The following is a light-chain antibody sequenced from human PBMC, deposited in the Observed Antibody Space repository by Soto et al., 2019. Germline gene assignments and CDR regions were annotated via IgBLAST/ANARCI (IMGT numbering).Light chain of an antibody. V-gene: IGLV2-8*01. CDR3: SSFAGSKNLI. CDR1: SSDVGVYKY. J-gene: IGLJ2*01. CDR2: EVS. Sequence: QSALTQPPSASGSPGQSVTISCSGSSSDVGVYKYVSWYQQHPGKAPKLMIYEVSKRPSGVPDRFSGSKSGNTASLTVSGLQAEDEADYYCSSFAGSKNLIFGGVTKLTVL.